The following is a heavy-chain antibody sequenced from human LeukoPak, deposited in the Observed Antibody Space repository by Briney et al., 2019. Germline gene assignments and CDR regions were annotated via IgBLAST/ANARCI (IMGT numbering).Heavy chain of an antibody. CDR2: IYYSGST. D-gene: IGHD5-12*01. V-gene: IGHV4-59*01. J-gene: IGHJ4*02. CDR1: VGSISSYY. Sequence: SETLSLTCTVSVGSISSYYWSWIRQPPGKGLEWIGYIYYSGSTNYNPSLKSRVTISVDTSKNQFSLKLSSVTAADTAVYYCARVSGYDWESFYDYWGQGTLVTVSS. CDR3: ARVSGYDWESFYDY.